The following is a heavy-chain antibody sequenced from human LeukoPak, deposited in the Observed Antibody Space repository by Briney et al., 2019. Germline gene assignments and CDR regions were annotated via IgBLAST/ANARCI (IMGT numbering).Heavy chain of an antibody. V-gene: IGHV4-34*01. CDR3: AREGIVAAGTGAYNWFDP. CDR1: GGSFSGYY. D-gene: IGHD6-13*01. CDR2: INHSGGT. J-gene: IGHJ5*02. Sequence: SETLSLTCAVYGGSFSGYYWSWIRQPPGKGLEWIGEINHSGGTNYNPSLKSRVTISVDTSKNQFSLKLSSVTAADTAVYYCAREGIVAAGTGAYNWFDPWGQGTLVTVSS.